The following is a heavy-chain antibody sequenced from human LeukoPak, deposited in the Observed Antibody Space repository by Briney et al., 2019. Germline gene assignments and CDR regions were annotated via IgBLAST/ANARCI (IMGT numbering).Heavy chain of an antibody. CDR2: INGDGRDR. CDR1: GFTFSSYW. Sequence: GGSLRLSCAASGFTFSSYWMNWVRQAPGKGLEWVANINGDGRDRYYVGSVRGRFTISRDNADNALYLQMNSLRGDDTAVYYCARGVDSAIDWWGQGTLVTVSS. D-gene: IGHD3-9*01. V-gene: IGHV3-7*01. CDR3: ARGVDSAIDW. J-gene: IGHJ4*02.